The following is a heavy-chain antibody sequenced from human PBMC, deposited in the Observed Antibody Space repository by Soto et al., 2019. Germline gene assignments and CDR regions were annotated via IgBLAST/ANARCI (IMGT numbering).Heavy chain of an antibody. J-gene: IGHJ1*01. CDR1: GFTFDDYA. V-gene: IGHV3-9*01. Sequence: HPGGSLRLSCAASGFTFDDYAMHWVRQVPGKGLEWVSGINWNSGSIGYGDSVKGRFAISRDNAKNSLHLQMNSLSAEDTAFYYCVKDESINWYSGHFRHWGQGTLVTVPQ. D-gene: IGHD6-13*01. CDR3: VKDESINWYSGHFRH. CDR2: INWNSGSI.